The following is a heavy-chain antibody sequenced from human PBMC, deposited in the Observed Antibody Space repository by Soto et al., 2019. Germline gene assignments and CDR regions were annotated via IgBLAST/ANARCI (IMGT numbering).Heavy chain of an antibody. CDR3: ARDPTGYSSGWYIGLDY. Sequence: ASVKVSCKASGYTFTSYDINWVRQATGQGLEWMGWMNPNSGNTGYAQKFQGRVTMTRNTSISTAYMELSSLRSEDTAVYYCARDPTGYSSGWYIGLDYWGQGTLVTVSS. CDR1: GYTFTSYD. V-gene: IGHV1-8*01. D-gene: IGHD6-19*01. CDR2: MNPNSGNT. J-gene: IGHJ4*02.